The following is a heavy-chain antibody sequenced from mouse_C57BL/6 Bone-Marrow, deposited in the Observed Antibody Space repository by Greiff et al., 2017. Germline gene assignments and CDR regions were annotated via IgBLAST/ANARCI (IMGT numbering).Heavy chain of an antibody. Sequence: QVQLKQPGAELVRPGASVTLSCKASGYTFTDYEMHWVKQTPVHGLEWIGAIDPETGGTAYNQKFKGKAILTADKSSSTAYMELRSLTSEDSAVYYCTSYDYDVSWFAYWGQGTLVTVSA. J-gene: IGHJ3*01. CDR1: GYTFTDYE. D-gene: IGHD2-4*01. CDR3: TSYDYDVSWFAY. CDR2: IDPETGGT. V-gene: IGHV1-15*01.